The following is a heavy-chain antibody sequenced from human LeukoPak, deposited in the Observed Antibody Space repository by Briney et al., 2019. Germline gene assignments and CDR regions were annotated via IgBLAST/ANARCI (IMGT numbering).Heavy chain of an antibody. J-gene: IGHJ3*02. CDR3: AKSIVATITVGAFDI. CDR1: GFTFSSYE. V-gene: IGHV3-30*02. CDR2: IRYDGSNK. D-gene: IGHD5-12*01. Sequence: PGGSLRLSCAASGFTFSSYEMNWVRQAPGKGLEWVAFIRYDGSNKYYADSVKGRFTISRDNSKNTLYLQMNSLRAEDTAVYYCAKSIVATITVGAFDIWGQGTMVTVSS.